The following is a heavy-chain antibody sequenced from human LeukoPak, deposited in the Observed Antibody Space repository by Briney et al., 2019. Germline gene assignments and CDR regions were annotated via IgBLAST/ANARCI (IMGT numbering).Heavy chain of an antibody. J-gene: IGHJ5*02. Sequence: ASVKVSCKASGYTFTSYGISWVRQAPGQGLEWMGWISAYNGNTNYAQKFQGRVTITADKSTSTAYMELSSLRSEDTAVYYCARDPAYCGGDCRFDPWGQGTLVTVSS. CDR1: GYTFTSYG. D-gene: IGHD2-21*02. CDR2: ISAYNGNT. CDR3: ARDPAYCGGDCRFDP. V-gene: IGHV1-18*01.